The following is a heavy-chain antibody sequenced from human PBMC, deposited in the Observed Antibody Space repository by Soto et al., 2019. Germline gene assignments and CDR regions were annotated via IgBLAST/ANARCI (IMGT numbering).Heavy chain of an antibody. CDR1: GFTFNSYG. Sequence: PGGSLRLSCAASGFTFNSYGMNWVRQAPGKGLEWVSGVRISGGRTYYANSVKGRFIISRDNSKSTLYLQMNSLRADDTAIYYCAQGESVLAWFGEDISPLAMGVWGQGTTVTVSS. D-gene: IGHD3-3*01. V-gene: IGHV3-23*01. J-gene: IGHJ6*02. CDR2: VRISGGRT. CDR3: AQGESVLAWFGEDISPLAMGV.